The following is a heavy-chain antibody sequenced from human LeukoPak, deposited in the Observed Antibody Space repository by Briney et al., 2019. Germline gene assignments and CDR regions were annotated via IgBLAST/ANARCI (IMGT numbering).Heavy chain of an antibody. Sequence: ASVKVSCKASGYTFTSHVMHWVRQAPGHRLDWMGWIDTGNGNTQYSQNFQGRVTITRDTSASTAYMELSSLRSEDTAVYYCARGVGYNYGLYFYYGMDVWGQGTTVTVSS. CDR1: GYTFTSHV. CDR2: IDTGNGNT. V-gene: IGHV1-3*04. J-gene: IGHJ6*02. D-gene: IGHD5-18*01. CDR3: ARGVGYNYGLYFYYGMDV.